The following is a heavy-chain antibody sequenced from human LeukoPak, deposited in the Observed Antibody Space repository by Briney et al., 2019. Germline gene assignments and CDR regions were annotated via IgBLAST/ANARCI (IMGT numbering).Heavy chain of an antibody. D-gene: IGHD2-21*01. CDR2: ISSSGTTM. CDR1: GFTFSSYG. CDR3: CGASFDY. J-gene: IGHJ4*02. V-gene: IGHV3-48*04. Sequence: PGGSLRLSCAASGFTFSSYGMTWVRQAPGKGLEWVSYISSSGTTMKYEDSVKGRFTISRDNAKNSFFLQMNSLRAEDTAVYYCCGASFDYWGQGTLVTVSS.